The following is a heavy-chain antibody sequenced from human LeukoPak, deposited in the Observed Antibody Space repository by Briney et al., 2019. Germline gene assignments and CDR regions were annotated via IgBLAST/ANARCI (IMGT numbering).Heavy chain of an antibody. CDR2: IKSKIDGGTT. J-gene: IGHJ6*02. D-gene: IGHD2-2*01. Sequence: GGSLRLSCAASGFTFNDAWMSWVRQAPGEGLEWVGRIKSKIDGGTTDYAAAVKGRFIISRDDSKKTVYLQMNSPKTGDTAVYYCTTGLEYHLLFYYYGMDVWGQGTTVTVSS. V-gene: IGHV3-15*01. CDR3: TTGLEYHLLFYYYGMDV. CDR1: GFTFNDAW.